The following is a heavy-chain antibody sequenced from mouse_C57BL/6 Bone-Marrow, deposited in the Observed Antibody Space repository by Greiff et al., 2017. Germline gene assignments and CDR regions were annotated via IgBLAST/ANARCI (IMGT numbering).Heavy chain of an antibody. J-gene: IGHJ2*01. CDR2: ISNGGGST. Sequence: EVKLVESGGGLVQPGGSLKLSCAASGFTFSDYYMYWVRQTPEKRLEWVAYISNGGGSTYYPDTVKGRFTLSRDNAKNTLYLQMSRLKSEETAMYYCERHAIYYSNYGGILDYWGQGTTLTVSS. CDR3: ERHAIYYSNYGGILDY. V-gene: IGHV5-12*01. D-gene: IGHD2-5*01. CDR1: GFTFSDYY.